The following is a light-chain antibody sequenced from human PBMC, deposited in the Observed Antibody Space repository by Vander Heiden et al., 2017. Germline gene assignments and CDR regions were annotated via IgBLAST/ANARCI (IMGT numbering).Light chain of an antibody. V-gene: IGLV3-25*03. J-gene: IGLJ2*01. CDR2: KDS. CDR3: QSADSSGTDVV. CDR1: ALPKQY. Sequence: SYELTQPPSASVSPGQTPTITCSGDALPKQYAYWYQQKPGQAPVLVIYKDSERPSGIPERFSGSSSETTVTLTISGVQAEDEADYYCQSADSSGTDVVFGGGTKLTVL.